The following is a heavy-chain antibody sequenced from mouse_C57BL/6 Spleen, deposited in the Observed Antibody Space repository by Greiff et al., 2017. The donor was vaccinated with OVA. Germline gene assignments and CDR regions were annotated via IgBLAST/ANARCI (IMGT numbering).Heavy chain of an antibody. CDR1: GYAFSSYW. CDR2: IYPGDGDT. V-gene: IGHV1-80*01. D-gene: IGHD2-2*01. J-gene: IGHJ2*01. CDR3: ARGGGGYVDD. Sequence: QVQLKQSGAELVKPGASVKISCKASGYAFSSYWMNWVKQRPGKGLEWIGQIYPGDGDTNYNGKFKGKATLTADKSSSTAYLQLSSLTSEDSAVYFCARGGGGYVDDGGKGTTLTVAS.